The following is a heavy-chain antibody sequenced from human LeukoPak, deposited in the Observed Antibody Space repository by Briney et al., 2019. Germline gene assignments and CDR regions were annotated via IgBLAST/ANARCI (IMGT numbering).Heavy chain of an antibody. V-gene: IGHV3-23*01. CDR1: GFTFSSYA. D-gene: IGHD6-6*01. CDR3: SYSSSSYYYYYYYMDV. J-gene: IGHJ6*03. Sequence: GGSLRLSFASSGFTFSSYAMSWVRQAPGKGLEWVSAISGSGGSTYYADSVKGRFTISRDNSKNTLYLQMNSLRAEDTAVYYCSYSSSSYYYYYYYMDVWGKGTTVTVSS. CDR2: ISGSGGST.